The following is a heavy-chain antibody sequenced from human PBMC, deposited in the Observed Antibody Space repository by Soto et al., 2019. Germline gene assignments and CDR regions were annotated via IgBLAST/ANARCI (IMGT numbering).Heavy chain of an antibody. CDR3: ARLLWFGDLLPNKGSVWFDP. Sequence: PSETLCLTCTVSGGSISSSSYYWGWIRQPPGKGLEWIGSIYYSGSTYYNPSLKSRVTISVDTSKNQFSLKLSSVTAADTAVYYCARLLWFGDLLPNKGSVWFDPWGQGTLVTVS. CDR2: IYYSGST. V-gene: IGHV4-39*07. J-gene: IGHJ5*02. CDR1: GGSISSSSYY. D-gene: IGHD3-10*01.